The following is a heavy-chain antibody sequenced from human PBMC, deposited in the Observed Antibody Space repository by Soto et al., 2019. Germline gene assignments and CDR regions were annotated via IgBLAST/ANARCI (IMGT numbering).Heavy chain of an antibody. Sequence: EVRLVESEGGLVQPGGSLSLSCAASGFTFSYYWMHWVRQAPGQGLLWVSRIHSDGSSTTYADSVKGRFTISRDNAEKTVCVQVNSLRVEDTGVYFCARGDRGAFDLWGQGTMVTVSS. J-gene: IGHJ3*01. CDR3: ARGDRGAFDL. CDR1: GFTFSYYW. D-gene: IGHD2-21*02. V-gene: IGHV3-74*01. CDR2: IHSDGSST.